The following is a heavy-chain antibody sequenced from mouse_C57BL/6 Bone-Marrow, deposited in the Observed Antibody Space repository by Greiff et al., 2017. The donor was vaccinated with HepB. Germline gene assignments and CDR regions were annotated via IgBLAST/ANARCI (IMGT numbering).Heavy chain of an antibody. J-gene: IGHJ1*03. V-gene: IGHV1-5*01. D-gene: IGHD2-2*01. Sequence: EVKLVESGTVLARPGASVKMSCKTSGYTFTSYWMHWVKQRPGQGLEWIGAIYPGNSDTSYNQKFKGKAKLTAVTSASTAYMELSSLTNEDSAVYYCTRRVTGGWYFDVWGTGTTVTVSS. CDR2: IYPGNSDT. CDR3: TRRVTGGWYFDV. CDR1: GYTFTSYW.